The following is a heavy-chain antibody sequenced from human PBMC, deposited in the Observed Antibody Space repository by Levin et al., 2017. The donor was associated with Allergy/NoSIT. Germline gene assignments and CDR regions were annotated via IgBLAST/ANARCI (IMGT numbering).Heavy chain of an antibody. CDR2: ISSSSSYI. CDR3: ARVNLSSGWYKYYYYGMDV. CDR1: GFTFSSYS. D-gene: IGHD6-19*01. J-gene: IGHJ6*02. V-gene: IGHV3-21*01. Sequence: PGGSLRLSCAASGFTFSSYSMNWVRQAPGKGLEWVSSISSSSSYIYYADSVKGRFTISRDNAKNSLYLQMNSLRAEDTAVYYCARVNLSSGWYKYYYYGMDVWGQGTTVTVSS.